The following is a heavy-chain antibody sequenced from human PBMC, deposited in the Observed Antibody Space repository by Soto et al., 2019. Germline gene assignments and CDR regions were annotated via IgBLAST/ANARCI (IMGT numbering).Heavy chain of an antibody. J-gene: IGHJ5*02. V-gene: IGHV4-30-4*01. Sequence: KTSETLSLTCTVSGGSITSGVYYWSWTRQAPGKGLEWIGCIYHSGSTYYSPSLKSQSTISADTSKNQFSLKLSSVTAADTAVYYCARAMNLASSYNWFDPWGQGTLVTVSS. CDR2: IYHSGST. CDR3: ARAMNLASSYNWFDP. CDR1: GGSITSGVYY.